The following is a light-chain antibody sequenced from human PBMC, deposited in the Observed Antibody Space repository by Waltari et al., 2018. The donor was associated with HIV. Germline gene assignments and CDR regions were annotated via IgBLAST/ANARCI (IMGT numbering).Light chain of an antibody. CDR3: QSFDTSLGVV. J-gene: IGLJ2*01. CDR2: ANA. Sequence: QSVLMQPPSVSAAPGQRVTMSCAGTNSNIGAGYDVHWYQQLPGTAPKFLIYANANRPSGVPDRFSGSKSGTSASLAITGLQAEDEADYYCQSFDTSLGVVFGGGTKVTVL. V-gene: IGLV1-40*01. CDR1: NSNIGAGYD.